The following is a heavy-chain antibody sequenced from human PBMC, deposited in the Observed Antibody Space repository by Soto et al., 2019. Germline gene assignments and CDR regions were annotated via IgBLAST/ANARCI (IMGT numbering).Heavy chain of an antibody. CDR2: ISAYNGNT. CDR1: GYTFTSYG. V-gene: IGHV1-18*01. D-gene: IGHD3-9*01. CDR3: ARDPAWYYDILTVYIGSPGKNWFDP. J-gene: IGHJ5*02. Sequence: GASVKVSCKASGYTFTSYGISWVRQAPGQGLEWMGWISAYNGNTNYAQKLQGRVTMTTDTSTSTAYMELRSLRSDDTAVYYCARDPAWYYDILTVYIGSPGKNWFDPWGQGSLVTVSS.